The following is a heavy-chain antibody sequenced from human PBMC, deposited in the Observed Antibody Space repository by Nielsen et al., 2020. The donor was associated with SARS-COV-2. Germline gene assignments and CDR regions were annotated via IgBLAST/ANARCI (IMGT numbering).Heavy chain of an antibody. CDR1: GFTFSSYS. J-gene: IGHJ6*02. CDR3: ARDLYGSGSYAADYGMDV. D-gene: IGHD3-10*01. Sequence: GESLKISCAASGFTFSSYSTNWVRQAPGKGLEWVSYISSSSSTIYYADSVKGRFTISRDNAKNSLYLQMNSLRDEDTAVYYCARDLYGSGSYAADYGMDVWGQGTTVTVSS. V-gene: IGHV3-48*02. CDR2: ISSSSSTI.